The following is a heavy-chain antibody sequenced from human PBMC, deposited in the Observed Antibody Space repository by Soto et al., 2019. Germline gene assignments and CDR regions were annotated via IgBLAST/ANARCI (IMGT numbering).Heavy chain of an antibody. CDR3: ARGRYGDY. V-gene: IGHV1-18*01. CDR1: GYIFTSYG. Sequence: QAHLVQSGPGVKKPGAPVKVSCQGSGYIFTSYGIAWVRQAPGQGLEWMGWISAHNGKTEYAQKFQGRVTVTRDTSTSTAYLELRSLRSDDTALYYCARGRYGDYWGQGALVTVSS. J-gene: IGHJ4*02. D-gene: IGHD4-17*01. CDR2: ISAHNGKT.